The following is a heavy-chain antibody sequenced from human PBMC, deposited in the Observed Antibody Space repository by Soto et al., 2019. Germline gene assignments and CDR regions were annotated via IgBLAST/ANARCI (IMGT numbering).Heavy chain of an antibody. D-gene: IGHD6-13*01. Sequence: SETLSLTCAVYGGSFSGYYWSWIRQPPGKGLEWIGEINHSGSTNYNPSLKSRVTISVDTSKNQFSLKLSSVTAADTAVYYCARMSIITVLAAAGGRNNWFDPWGQGTLVTVSS. CDR3: ARMSIITVLAAAGGRNNWFDP. CDR1: GGSFSGYY. J-gene: IGHJ5*02. V-gene: IGHV4-34*01. CDR2: INHSGST.